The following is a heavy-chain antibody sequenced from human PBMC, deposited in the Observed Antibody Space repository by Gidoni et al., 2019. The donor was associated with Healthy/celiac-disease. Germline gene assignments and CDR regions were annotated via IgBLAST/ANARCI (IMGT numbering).Heavy chain of an antibody. Sequence: QVQLVESGGGVVQPGRSLRLSCAAPGSTFSSYGMHWVRQAPGKGLEWVAVISYDGSNKYYADSVKGRFTISRDNSKNTLYLQMNSLRAEDTAVYYCAKDEEYSGSYPDYWGQGTLVTVSS. J-gene: IGHJ4*02. V-gene: IGHV3-30*18. CDR2: ISYDGSNK. D-gene: IGHD1-26*01. CDR1: GSTFSSYG. CDR3: AKDEEYSGSYPDY.